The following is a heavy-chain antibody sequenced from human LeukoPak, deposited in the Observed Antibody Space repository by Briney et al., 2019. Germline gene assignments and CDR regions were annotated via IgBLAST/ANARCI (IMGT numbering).Heavy chain of an antibody. D-gene: IGHD1-14*01. J-gene: IGHJ4*02. CDR1: GFTFSTYW. CDR3: ARDHIRSLDY. CDR2: IDSDGSST. V-gene: IGHV3-74*01. Sequence: GGSLRLSCATSGFTFSTYWMHWVRQAPGKGLVWVSRIDSDGSSTSYADSVKGRFTISRDNAKNTLYLQMNSQRAEDTAVYYCARDHIRSLDYWGQGTLVTVSS.